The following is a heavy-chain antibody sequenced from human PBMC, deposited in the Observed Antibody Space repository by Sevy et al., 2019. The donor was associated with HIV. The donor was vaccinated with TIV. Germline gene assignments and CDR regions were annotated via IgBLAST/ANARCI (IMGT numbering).Heavy chain of an antibody. D-gene: IGHD3-22*01. CDR3: AITREYYSDTSGYFDY. Sequence: ASVKVSCKTSGYTFTSYGIIWVRQAPGKGLEWMGSFDPEDGERIYAQKFQGRFSMTEDTSTDTAYMELSSLRPDDTAVYYCAITREYYSDTSGYFDYWGQGTLVTVSS. CDR2: FDPEDGER. J-gene: IGHJ4*02. V-gene: IGHV1-24*01. CDR1: GYTFTSYG.